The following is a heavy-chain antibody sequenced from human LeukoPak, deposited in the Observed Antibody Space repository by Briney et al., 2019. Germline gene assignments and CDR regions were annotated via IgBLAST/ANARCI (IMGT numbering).Heavy chain of an antibody. D-gene: IGHD5-12*01. CDR2: IYTSGST. CDR3: ARRAQWLRSKLFDY. CDR1: GASISSYY. Sequence: SESLSLTCTVSGASISSYYWSWIRQPAGKGLEWIGRIYTSGSTNYNPSLKSRVTISVDTSKNQFSLKLSSVTAADTAVYYCARRAQWLRSKLFDYWGQGTLVTVSS. J-gene: IGHJ4*02. V-gene: IGHV4-4*07.